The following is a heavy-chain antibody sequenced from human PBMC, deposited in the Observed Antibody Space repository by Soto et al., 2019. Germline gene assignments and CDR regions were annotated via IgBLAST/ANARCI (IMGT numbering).Heavy chain of an antibody. CDR1: GGTISSYS. D-gene: IGHD6-13*01. V-gene: IGHV1-69*04. CDR3: ARDKAVINAAIGMAY. CDR2: IIPFANIA. J-gene: IGHJ4*02. Sequence: SVKASCKASGGTISSYSFSWVRQAPEQGLEWMGRIIPFANIANYAQAFQDRVTISADTSATTVYMELRSLTSDDTAVYYCARDKAVINAAIGMAYWGQGTLVTVSS.